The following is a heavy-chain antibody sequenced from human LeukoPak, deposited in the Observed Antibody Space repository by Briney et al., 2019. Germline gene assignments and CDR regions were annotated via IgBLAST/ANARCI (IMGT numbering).Heavy chain of an antibody. Sequence: GGSLRLSCAASGYTFRRNGMHWVRQAPGKGLEWVAVIWYDGSKKYYGDSVRGRFTISRDNSKNTLYLQMNSLRAEDTAVYYCARDMELRYFDWLPSEGCFDYWGQGTVVTVSS. CDR1: GYTFRRNG. CDR3: ARDMELRYFDWLPSEGCFDY. J-gene: IGHJ4*02. D-gene: IGHD3-9*01. CDR2: IWYDGSKK. V-gene: IGHV3-33*01.